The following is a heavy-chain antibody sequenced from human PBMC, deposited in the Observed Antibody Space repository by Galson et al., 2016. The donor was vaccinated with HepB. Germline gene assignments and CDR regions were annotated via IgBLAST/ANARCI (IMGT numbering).Heavy chain of an antibody. CDR3: ARDIDEKPAVTDKYLYYYYSMDV. J-gene: IGHJ6*02. Sequence: SCKASGGTFSTYAISWVRQAPGHGLEWMGRIIPILGIPHYAQKFQGRVTITADRSTTTAYLELSSLRSEDTAVYYCARDIDEKPAVTDKYLYYYYSMDVWGQGTPVTVSS. V-gene: IGHV1-69*04. CDR1: GGTFSTYA. D-gene: IGHD2-2*01. CDR2: IIPILGIP.